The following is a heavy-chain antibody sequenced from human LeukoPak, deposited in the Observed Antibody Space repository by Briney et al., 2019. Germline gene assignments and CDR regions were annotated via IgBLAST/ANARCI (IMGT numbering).Heavy chain of an antibody. Sequence: GASVKVSCKVSGYTFTSYYMHWVRQAPGQGLEWMGIINPSGGSTSYAQKFQGRVTMTRDMSTSTVYMELSSLRSEDTAVYYCATSQEMATIQFDYWGQGTLVTVSS. CDR1: GYTFTSYY. V-gene: IGHV1-46*01. J-gene: IGHJ4*02. D-gene: IGHD5-24*01. CDR2: INPSGGST. CDR3: ATSQEMATIQFDY.